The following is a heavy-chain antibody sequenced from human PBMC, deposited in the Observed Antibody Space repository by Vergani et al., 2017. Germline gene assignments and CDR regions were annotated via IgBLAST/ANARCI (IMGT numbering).Heavy chain of an antibody. J-gene: IGHJ6*02. CDR2: IYYSGST. Sequence: QLQLHKSGPGLVKPSETLSLTCTLSGGSISSSSHFWGWLRQTPGKGLEWIGSIYYSGSTYYNPSLKSRVSISVDTSKNQFSLKLSSVTAADSAVYYCARHDSGHYDSSYYGLDVRGQGTTVTVS. CDR1: GGSISSSSHF. D-gene: IGHD3-16*01. CDR3: ARHDSGHYDSSYYGLDV. V-gene: IGHV4-39*01.